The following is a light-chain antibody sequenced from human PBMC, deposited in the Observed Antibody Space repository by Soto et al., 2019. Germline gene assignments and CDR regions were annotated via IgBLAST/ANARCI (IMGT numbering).Light chain of an antibody. V-gene: IGLV1-51*01. Sequence: QSVLTQPPSVSAAPGQRVTISCSGSSSNIGKNYVSWYQQVPGTAPKLLIYDNNARLSGIPDRFSGSKSGTSATLDITGLQTGDEADYYCGTWDSSLSAGVFGGGTKLTVL. J-gene: IGLJ2*01. CDR3: GTWDSSLSAGV. CDR1: SSNIGKNY. CDR2: DNN.